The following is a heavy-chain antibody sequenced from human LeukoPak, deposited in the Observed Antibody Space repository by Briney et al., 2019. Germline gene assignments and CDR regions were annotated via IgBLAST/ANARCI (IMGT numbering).Heavy chain of an antibody. CDR2: INVYNGNT. CDR3: ARDRRATMVRGVIVLARDAFDI. CDR1: GYTFTSYG. J-gene: IGHJ3*02. Sequence: ASVKVSCKASGYTFTSYGISWVRQAPGQGLEWMGWINVYNGNTHYAEKLQGRVTMTTDTSTSTAYMELRSLRSDDTAIYYCARDRRATMVRGVIVLARDAFDIWGQGTMVIVSS. D-gene: IGHD3-10*01. V-gene: IGHV1-18*01.